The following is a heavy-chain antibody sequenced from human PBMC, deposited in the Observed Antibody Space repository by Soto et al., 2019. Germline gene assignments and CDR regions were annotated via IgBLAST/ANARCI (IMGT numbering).Heavy chain of an antibody. CDR3: ARQRDYYDTSGDSYFDY. Sequence: SETLSLTYTVSGGSISSGGYFWGWIRQPPGKGLEWIGSIHHTGSTYYNPSLKSRVTVSVDTSKNQFSLKLTSVTAADTAVYFCARQRDYYDTSGDSYFDYWGQGTLVTVSS. J-gene: IGHJ4*02. CDR2: IHHTGST. V-gene: IGHV4-39*01. D-gene: IGHD3-22*01. CDR1: GGSISSGGYF.